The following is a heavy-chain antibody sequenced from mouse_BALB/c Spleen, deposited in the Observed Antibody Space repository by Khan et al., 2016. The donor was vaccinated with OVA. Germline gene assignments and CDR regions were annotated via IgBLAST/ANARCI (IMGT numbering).Heavy chain of an antibody. CDR1: GYIFTSYW. CDR2: FYPGTGSN. V-gene: IGHV1-76*01. J-gene: IGHJ4*01. D-gene: IGHD3-2*01. Sequence: QVQLKQSGAELVRPGASVKLSCKTSGYIFTSYWIHWVKQRSGQGLEWIARFYPGTGSNHYNEKFKGKATLTADKSSSTAHMQLSSLKSEDSSVYCCARSDSSAMDYWGQGTSVTVSS. CDR3: ARSDSSAMDY.